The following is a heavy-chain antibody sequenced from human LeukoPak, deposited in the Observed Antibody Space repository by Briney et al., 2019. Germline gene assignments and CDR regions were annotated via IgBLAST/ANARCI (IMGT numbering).Heavy chain of an antibody. Sequence: PGGSLRLSCAASGFTFSSYSMHWVRQAPGKGLEWVSYISSSSSTIYYADSVKGRFTISRDNAKNSLYLQMSSLRAEDTAVYYCARADYDFWSRYYYMDVWGKGTTVTVSS. CDR2: ISSSSSTI. CDR1: GFTFSSYS. CDR3: ARADYDFWSRYYYMDV. J-gene: IGHJ6*03. D-gene: IGHD3-3*01. V-gene: IGHV3-48*01.